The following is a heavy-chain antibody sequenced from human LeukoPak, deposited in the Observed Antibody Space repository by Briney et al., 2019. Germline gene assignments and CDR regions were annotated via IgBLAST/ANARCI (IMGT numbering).Heavy chain of an antibody. CDR1: GGSISSYY. CDR2: IYYSGST. J-gene: IGHJ4*02. CDR3: ARGPPVDY. V-gene: IGHV4-59*01. Sequence: SETLSLTCTVSGGSISSYYWNWIRQSPGKGLEWIGYIYYSGSTNYNPSLKSRVTMSVDTSKSQFSLKLSSVTAADTAVYYCARGPPVDYWGQGTLVTVSS.